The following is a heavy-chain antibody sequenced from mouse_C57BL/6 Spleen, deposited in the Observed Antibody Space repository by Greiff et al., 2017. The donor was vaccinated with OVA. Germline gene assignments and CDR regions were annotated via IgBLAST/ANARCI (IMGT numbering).Heavy chain of an antibody. Sequence: VQLQQPGAELVMPGASVKLSCKASGYTFTSYWMHWVKQRPGQGLEWIGEIDPSDSYTNYNQKFKGKSTLTVDKSSSTAYMQRSSLTSEDSAVYYCARGDIVTTGFAYWGQGTLVTVSA. CDR2: IDPSDSYT. V-gene: IGHV1-69*01. CDR1: GYTFTSYW. J-gene: IGHJ3*01. D-gene: IGHD2-5*01. CDR3: ARGDIVTTGFAY.